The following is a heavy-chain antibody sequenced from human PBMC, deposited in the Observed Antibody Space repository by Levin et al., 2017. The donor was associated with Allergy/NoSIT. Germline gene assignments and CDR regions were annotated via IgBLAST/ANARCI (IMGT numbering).Heavy chain of an antibody. Sequence: ASVKVSCKASRYIFSDYFIHWVREAPGQGLEWMGWINPHSGDTKYAQEFQGRVTMTRDTSISTAYMELTRLTSDDTAVYYCARDLYNDDSVFGYWGQGTLVNVFS. CDR3: ARDLYNDDSVFGY. D-gene: IGHD3-22*01. J-gene: IGHJ4*02. CDR1: RYIFSDYF. CDR2: INPHSGDT. V-gene: IGHV1-2*02.